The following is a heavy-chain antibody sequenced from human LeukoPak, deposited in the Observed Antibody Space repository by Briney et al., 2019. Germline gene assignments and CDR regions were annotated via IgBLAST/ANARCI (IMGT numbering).Heavy chain of an antibody. J-gene: IGHJ6*03. CDR2: ISYDGSNK. D-gene: IGHD3-3*01. CDR3: ARDGVGYDFWSGLGHSYYYYMDV. Sequence: GGSLRLSCAASGFTFSSYAMHWVRQAPGKGLEWVAVISYDGSNKYYADSVKGRFTISRDNSKNTLYLQMNSLRAEDTAVYYCARDGVGYDFWSGLGHSYYYYMDVWGKGTTVTVSS. V-gene: IGHV3-30-3*01. CDR1: GFTFSSYA.